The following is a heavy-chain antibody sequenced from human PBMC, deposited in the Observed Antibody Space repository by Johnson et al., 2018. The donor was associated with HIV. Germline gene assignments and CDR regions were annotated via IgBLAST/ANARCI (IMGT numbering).Heavy chain of an antibody. CDR1: GFKFSDFY. J-gene: IGHJ3*02. Sequence: MQLVESGGGLVQPGGSLRLSCAASGFKFSDFYMTWIRQVPGKGLECVAYISSSGAGIYYADSVRGRFTISRDNAKNSLFLQMNSLSAEDTAIYYCARDPPGRAFDIWGQGTMVIVS. V-gene: IGHV3-11*04. CDR3: ARDPPGRAFDI. CDR2: ISSSGAGI.